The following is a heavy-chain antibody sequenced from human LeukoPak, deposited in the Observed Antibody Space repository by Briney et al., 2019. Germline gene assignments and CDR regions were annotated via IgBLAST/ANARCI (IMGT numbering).Heavy chain of an antibody. CDR1: GGTFSSYA. D-gene: IGHD1-26*01. CDR2: IIPIYGTA. V-gene: IGHV1-69*06. Sequence: GASVKVSCKASGGTFSSYAISWVRQAPGQGLEWMGGIIPIYGTANYAQKFQGRVTITADKSTSTAYMELSRLRSDDTAVYYCARASGILVGAIYYWGQGTLVTVSS. CDR3: ARASGILVGAIYY. J-gene: IGHJ4*02.